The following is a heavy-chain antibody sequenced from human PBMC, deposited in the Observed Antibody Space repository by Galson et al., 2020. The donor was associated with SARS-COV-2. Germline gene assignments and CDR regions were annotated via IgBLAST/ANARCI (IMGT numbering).Heavy chain of an antibody. CDR3: ARLRAIPGFEGFDY. CDR2: IYYTGTT. D-gene: IGHD3-9*01. CDR1: GGSISDGTYY. J-gene: IGHJ4*02. V-gene: IGHV4-39*07. Sequence: SETLSLTCTVSGGSISDGTYYWGWIRQSPGKGLEWIGIIYYTGTTYYSPPLKSRVTMSVDTSKNQFSLKFSSVTAADTAIYYCARLRAIPGFEGFDYWGQGTLVTVSS.